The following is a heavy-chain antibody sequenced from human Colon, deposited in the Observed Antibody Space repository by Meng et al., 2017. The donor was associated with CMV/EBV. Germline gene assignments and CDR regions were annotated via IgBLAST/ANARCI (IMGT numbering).Heavy chain of an antibody. J-gene: IGHJ6*02. CDR3: ARELLATPIPHYCSSTSCYVDYYYYGMDV. CDR2: MYRNGSP. V-gene: IGHV3-66*03. D-gene: IGHD2-2*01. CDR1: GFTFSNSD. Sequence: LTGAASGFTFSNSDMNWVRQAPGKGLEWVAVMYRNGSPFYADSVKGRFTISRDNSKNTLYLQMNSLRAEDTAVYYCARELLATPIPHYCSSTSCYVDYYYYGMDVWGQGTTVTVSS.